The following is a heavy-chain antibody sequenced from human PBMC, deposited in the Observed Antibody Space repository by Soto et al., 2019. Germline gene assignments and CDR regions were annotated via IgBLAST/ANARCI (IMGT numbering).Heavy chain of an antibody. CDR1: GYTFTRYY. Sequence: QVQLVQSGAEVKKPGASVKVSCKASGYTFTRYYTHWVRQAPGQGLEWMGIINPSGGSTSYAQKFQGRVTMTRDTSTSTVYMELSSQRSEDTAVYYCARGQWSAVVVIPFNYWGQGTLVTVSS. D-gene: IGHD3-22*01. CDR2: INPSGGST. V-gene: IGHV1-46*01. CDR3: ARGQWSAVVVIPFNY. J-gene: IGHJ4*02.